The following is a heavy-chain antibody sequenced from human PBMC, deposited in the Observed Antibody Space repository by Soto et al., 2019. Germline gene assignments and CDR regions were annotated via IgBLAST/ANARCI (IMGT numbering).Heavy chain of an antibody. D-gene: IGHD6-13*01. V-gene: IGHV1-18*01. CDR1: GYTFTSYG. CDR2: ISAYSGST. CDR3: ARSIAAAVDFDY. Sequence: QVQLVQSGAEVKKPGASVKVSCKASGYTFTSYGISWVRQAPGQGLEWMGWISAYSGSTNYAQKLQGRVTMTTDTSTSTAYMERRGLRSEDTAVYYCARSIAAAVDFDYWGQGTLVTVSS. J-gene: IGHJ4*02.